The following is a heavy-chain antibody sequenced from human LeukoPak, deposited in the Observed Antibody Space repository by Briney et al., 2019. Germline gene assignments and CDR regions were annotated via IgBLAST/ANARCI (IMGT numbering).Heavy chain of an antibody. Sequence: PSQTLSLTCTVSGGSISSGSYYWSWIRQPAGKGLEWIGRIYTSGSTNYNPSPKSPGTISVDTSKNQFSLKLSSVTAADTAVYYCAREGNWAPGAFDIWGQGTMVTVSS. J-gene: IGHJ3*02. CDR1: GGSISSGSYY. V-gene: IGHV4-61*02. CDR3: AREGNWAPGAFDI. D-gene: IGHD7-27*01. CDR2: IYTSGST.